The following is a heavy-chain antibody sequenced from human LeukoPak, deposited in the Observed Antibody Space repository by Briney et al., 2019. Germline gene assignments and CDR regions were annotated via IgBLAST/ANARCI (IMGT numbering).Heavy chain of an antibody. Sequence: ASVKVSCKASGYTFTGYYMHWVRQAPGQGLEWMGWINPNSGGTDYAQKFQGRVTMTRDTSISTAYMELSRLRSDDTAVYYCAVLGYCSSTSCLYYFDYWGQGTLVTVSS. J-gene: IGHJ4*02. D-gene: IGHD2-2*01. CDR2: INPNSGGT. CDR1: GYTFTGYY. CDR3: AVLGYCSSTSCLYYFDY. V-gene: IGHV1-2*02.